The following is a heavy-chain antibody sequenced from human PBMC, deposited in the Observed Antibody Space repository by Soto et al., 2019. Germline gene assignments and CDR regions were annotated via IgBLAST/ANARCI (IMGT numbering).Heavy chain of an antibody. CDR1: GGSISSHY. D-gene: IGHD3-10*01. CDR2: IYYSGST. CDR3: ARVWGGAFDI. J-gene: IGHJ3*02. Sequence: SETLSLTCNVPGGSISSHYWSWIRQPPGKGLEWIGYIYYSGSTNYNPSLKSRVTISVDTSKNQFSLKLSSVTAADTAVYYCARVWGGAFDIWGQGTMVTVSS. V-gene: IGHV4-59*11.